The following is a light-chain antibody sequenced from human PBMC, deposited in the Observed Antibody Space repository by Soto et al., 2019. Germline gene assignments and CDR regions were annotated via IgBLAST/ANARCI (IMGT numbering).Light chain of an antibody. CDR3: AAWDDSLNGCV. J-gene: IGLJ3*02. CDR1: SSNIGSNT. Sequence: QSVLTQPPSASGTPGQRVTISCSGSSSNIGSNTVNWYQQLPGTAPKLLIYSTNQRPSGVPDRFSGSKSGTSASLAISGLQAEDEADYYCAAWDDSLNGCVFGGGTKVPVL. V-gene: IGLV1-44*01. CDR2: STN.